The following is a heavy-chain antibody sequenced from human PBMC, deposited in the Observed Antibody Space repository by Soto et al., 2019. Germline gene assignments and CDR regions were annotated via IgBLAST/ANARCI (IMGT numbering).Heavy chain of an antibody. CDR1: GFTFSSYA. J-gene: IGHJ4*02. Sequence: EVQLLESGGGLVQPGGSLRLSCAASGFTFSSYAMSWVRQAQGKGLEWVSAISGSGGSTYYADSVKGRFTISRENSKNTLYLQMNSLRAEDTAVYYCAMGGREPGWFGEFGYWGQGTLVTVSS. CDR2: ISGSGGST. CDR3: AMGGREPGWFGEFGY. D-gene: IGHD3-10*01. V-gene: IGHV3-23*01.